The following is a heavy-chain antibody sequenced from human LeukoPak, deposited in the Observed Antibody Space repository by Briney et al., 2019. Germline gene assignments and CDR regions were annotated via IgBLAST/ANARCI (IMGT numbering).Heavy chain of an antibody. CDR1: GYTFTSYA. Sequence: GASVKVSCKASGYTFTSYAMHWVRQAPGQRLEWMGWINAGNGNTKYSQKFQGRVTMTEDTSTDTAYMELSSLRSEDTAVYYCATDPTYYYDSSGYYSDYWGQGTLVTVSS. V-gene: IGHV1-3*01. CDR2: INAGNGNT. J-gene: IGHJ4*02. CDR3: ATDPTYYYDSSGYYSDY. D-gene: IGHD3-22*01.